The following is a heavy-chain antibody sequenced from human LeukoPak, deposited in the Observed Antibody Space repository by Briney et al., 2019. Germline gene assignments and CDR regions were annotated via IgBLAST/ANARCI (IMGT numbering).Heavy chain of an antibody. D-gene: IGHD2-21*01. V-gene: IGHV1-46*01. J-gene: IGHJ1*01. CDR1: GYTFINYY. CDR2: INPSGGST. Sequence: ASVKVSCKASGYTFINYYMNWVRQAPGQGLEWMGIINPSGGSTSYAQKFQGRVTMTRDTSTSTVYMELSSLRSEDTAVYYCARDESTSILWWWGQGTLVTVSS. CDR3: ARDESTSILWW.